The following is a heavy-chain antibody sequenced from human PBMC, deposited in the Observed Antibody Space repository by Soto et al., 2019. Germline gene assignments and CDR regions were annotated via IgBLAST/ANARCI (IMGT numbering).Heavy chain of an antibody. CDR1: GYTFTGYY. V-gene: IGHV1-2*02. D-gene: IGHD5-12*01. CDR2: MNPNSGGT. CDR3: ARGRWLQLPGYDY. Sequence: ASVKVSCKASGYTFTGYYMHWVRQAPGQGLEWMGWMNPNSGGTNYAQKFQGRVTMTRDTSISTAYMELSRLRSDDTAVYYCARGRWLQLPGYDYWGQGTLVTVSS. J-gene: IGHJ4*02.